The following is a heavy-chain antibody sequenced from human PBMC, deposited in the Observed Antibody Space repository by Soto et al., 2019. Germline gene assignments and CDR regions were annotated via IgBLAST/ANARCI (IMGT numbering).Heavy chain of an antibody. J-gene: IGHJ5*02. V-gene: IGHV4-34*01. D-gene: IGHD6-13*01. CDR3: ARVLGIAAAGSKLVWFDP. Sequence: SETLSLTCAVYGGSFSGYYWSWIRQPPGKGLEWIGEINHSGSTNYNPSLKSRVTISVDTSKNQFSLKLSSVTAADTAVYYFARVLGIAAAGSKLVWFDPWGQGTLVTVSS. CDR2: INHSGST. CDR1: GGSFSGYY.